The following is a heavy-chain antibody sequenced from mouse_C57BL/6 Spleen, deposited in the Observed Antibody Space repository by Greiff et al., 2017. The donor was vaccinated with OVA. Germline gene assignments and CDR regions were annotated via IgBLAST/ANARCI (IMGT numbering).Heavy chain of an antibody. CDR3: TRKGYDYDDGFAY. J-gene: IGHJ3*01. CDR1: GYTFTDYE. V-gene: IGHV1-15*01. Sequence: VKVVESGAELVRPGASVTLSCKASGYTFTDYEMHWVKQTPVHGLEWIGAIDPETGGTAYNQKFKGKAILTADKSSSTAYMELRSLTSEDSAVYYCTRKGYDYDDGFAYWGQGTLVTVSA. D-gene: IGHD2-4*01. CDR2: IDPETGGT.